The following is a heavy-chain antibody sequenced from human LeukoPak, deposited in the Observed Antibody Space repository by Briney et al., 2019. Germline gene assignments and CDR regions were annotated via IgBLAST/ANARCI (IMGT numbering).Heavy chain of an antibody. V-gene: IGHV3-30*07. D-gene: IGHD2-21*01. CDR3: ARDLVDCGSDCNNFRE. J-gene: IGHJ4*02. CDR2: T. Sequence: TYYADSVKGRFTISRDNSRNTLYLQMDSLRLGDTAMYYCARDLVDCGSDCNNFREGGQGTLVTVSS.